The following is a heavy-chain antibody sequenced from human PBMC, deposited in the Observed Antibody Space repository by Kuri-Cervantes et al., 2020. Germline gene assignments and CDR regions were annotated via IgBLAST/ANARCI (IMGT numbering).Heavy chain of an antibody. CDR3: ARASGWYLVLDY. V-gene: IGHV3-53*05. CDR1: GFTVSSNY. Sequence: GGSLRLSCAASGFTVSSNYMSWVRQAPGKGLEWVSVIYSGGSTYYADSVKGRFTISRDNSKNMLYLQMNSLRAEDTAVYYCARASGWYLVLDYLGQGTLVTVSS. D-gene: IGHD6-19*01. J-gene: IGHJ4*02. CDR2: IYSGGST.